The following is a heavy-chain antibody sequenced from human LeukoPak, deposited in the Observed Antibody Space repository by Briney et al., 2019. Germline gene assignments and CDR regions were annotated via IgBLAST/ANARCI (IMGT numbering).Heavy chain of an antibody. Sequence: SETLSLTCTVSGGSISSYYWSWIRQPPGKGLEWIGYIYYSGSTNYNPSLKSRVTISVDTSKNQFSLKLSSVTAADTAVYYCASSLEYDAFDIWGQGTMVTVSS. D-gene: IGHD6-6*01. CDR3: ASSLEYDAFDI. CDR2: IYYSGST. V-gene: IGHV4-59*08. CDR1: GGSISSYY. J-gene: IGHJ3*02.